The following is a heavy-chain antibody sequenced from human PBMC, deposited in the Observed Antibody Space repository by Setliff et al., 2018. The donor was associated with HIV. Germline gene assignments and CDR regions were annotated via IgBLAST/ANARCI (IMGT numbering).Heavy chain of an antibody. J-gene: IGHJ3*02. CDR1: GFTFYTYA. Sequence: PGGSLRLSCAASGFTFYTYAMSWVRQAPGKGLEWVSTFGYSGSDTYYADSVKGRFTISRDNSKGILYLQMNSLRVEDTAMYYCTTAPFTIILVEISEDAFDIWGQGTVVTVS. D-gene: IGHD3-22*01. V-gene: IGHV3-23*01. CDR2: FGYSGSDT. CDR3: TTAPFTIILVEISEDAFDI.